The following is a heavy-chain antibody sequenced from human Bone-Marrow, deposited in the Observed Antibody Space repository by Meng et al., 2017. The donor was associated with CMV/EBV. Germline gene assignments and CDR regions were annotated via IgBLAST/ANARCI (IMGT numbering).Heavy chain of an antibody. D-gene: IGHD3-22*01. CDR2: IRSKAYGGTT. Sequence: GESLKISCAASGFTFSDYYMSWIRQAPGKGLEWVGFIRSKAYGGTTEYAASVKGRFTISRDDSKSISYLQMNSLNTEDTAVYYCTGRGGLIVVVRPMDYWGQGTLVTVSS. V-gene: IGHV3-49*03. CDR1: GFTFSDYY. CDR3: TGRGGLIVVVRPMDY. J-gene: IGHJ4*02.